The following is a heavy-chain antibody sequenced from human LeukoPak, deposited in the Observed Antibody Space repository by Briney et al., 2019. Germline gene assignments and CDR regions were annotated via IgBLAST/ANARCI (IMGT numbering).Heavy chain of an antibody. CDR3: AREDLRGGPFDY. V-gene: IGHV3-21*01. J-gene: IGHJ4*02. D-gene: IGHD3-10*01. Sequence: PGGSLRLSCAASGFTFSDYSMNWVRQAPGKGLEWVSSISSSSSYIYYADSVKGRFTISRDNAKNSLYLQMNSLRAEDTAVYYCAREDLRGGPFDYWGQGTLVTVSS. CDR2: ISSSSSYI. CDR1: GFTFSDYS.